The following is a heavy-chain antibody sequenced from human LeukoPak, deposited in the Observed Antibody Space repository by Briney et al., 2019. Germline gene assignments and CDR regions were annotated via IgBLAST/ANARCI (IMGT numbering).Heavy chain of an antibody. CDR2: ISYDGSNK. D-gene: IGHD2-15*01. CDR3: AKQLGYCSDGSCYFPY. CDR1: GFTFSSYA. Sequence: GGSLRLSCAASGFTFSSYAMHWVRQAPGKGLEWVAVISYDGSNKYYADSVKGRFTISRDNSKSTLCLQMNSLRAEDTAVYYCAKQLGYCSDGSCYFPYWGQGTLVTVSS. V-gene: IGHV3-30*04. J-gene: IGHJ4*02.